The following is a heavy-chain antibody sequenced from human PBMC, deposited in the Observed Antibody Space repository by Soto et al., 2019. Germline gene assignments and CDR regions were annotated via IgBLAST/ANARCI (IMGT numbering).Heavy chain of an antibody. V-gene: IGHV4-59*08. CDR2: IYYSGST. CDR3: VSQNSGYDWSCFDI. J-gene: IGHJ3*02. Sequence: SETLSLTCTFSGGSINSYYCSCIRQPPGKGLKWIGHIYYSGSTNYNPSLKSRVTISVDTSKNQFSLKLCSVTAVYTAVYFCVSQNSGYDWSCFDIWGQGTMVTVSS. D-gene: IGHD5-12*01. CDR1: GGSINSYY.